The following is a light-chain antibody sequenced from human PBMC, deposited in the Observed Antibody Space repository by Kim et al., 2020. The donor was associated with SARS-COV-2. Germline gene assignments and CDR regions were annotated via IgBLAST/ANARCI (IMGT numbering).Light chain of an antibody. CDR2: DVS. CDR3: CSYAGSYV. V-gene: IGLV2-11*01. Sequence: SPGQSVNISCTGISSDIGGYNYVSWYQQHPGKAPKLMIYDVSKRPSGVPDRFSGSKSGNTASLTISGLQAEDEADYYCCSYAGSYVFGTGTKVTVL. J-gene: IGLJ1*01. CDR1: SSDIGGYNY.